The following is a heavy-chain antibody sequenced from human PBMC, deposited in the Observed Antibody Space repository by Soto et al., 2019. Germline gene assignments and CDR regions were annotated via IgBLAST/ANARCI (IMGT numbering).Heavy chain of an antibody. Sequence: ASVKVSCKASGYTFTSYGISWVRQAPGQGLEWMGWISAYNGNTNYAQKLQGRVTITADESTTTAYMELSSLRSEDTAVYYCARPTRFYYDSSGQSAWFDPWGQGTLVTVSS. CDR1: GYTFTSYG. D-gene: IGHD3-22*01. CDR2: ISAYNGNT. J-gene: IGHJ5*02. CDR3: ARPTRFYYDSSGQSAWFDP. V-gene: IGHV1-18*01.